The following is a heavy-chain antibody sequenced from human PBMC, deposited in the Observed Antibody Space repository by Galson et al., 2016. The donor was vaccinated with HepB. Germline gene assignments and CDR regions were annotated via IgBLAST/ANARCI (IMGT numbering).Heavy chain of an antibody. CDR2: INWNRGSI. Sequence: SLRLSCAASGFNFDKYAMHWVRQVPGKGLEWVSGINWNRGSIGYADSVKGRFTISRDNAKNSLYLQMNSLGAEDTALYYCVKDDSSSWPLNLFDSWGQGTLVTVSS. D-gene: IGHD3-22*01. CDR3: VKDDSSSWPLNLFDS. V-gene: IGHV3-9*01. J-gene: IGHJ4*02. CDR1: GFNFDKYA.